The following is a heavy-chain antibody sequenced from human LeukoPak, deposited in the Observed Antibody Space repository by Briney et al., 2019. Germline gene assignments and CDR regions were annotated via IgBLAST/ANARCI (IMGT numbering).Heavy chain of an antibody. D-gene: IGHD3-10*01. CDR1: GFTFSSYA. CDR2: ISYDGSNK. Sequence: GGSLRLSCAASGFTFSSYAMHWVRQAPGKGLEWVAVISYDGSNKYYADSVKGRFTISRDSSKNTLYLQMNSLRAEDTAVYYCARGSSRDYYGSGSYFAPYWYFDLWGRGTLVTVSS. V-gene: IGHV3-30*04. J-gene: IGHJ2*01. CDR3: ARGSSRDYYGSGSYFAPYWYFDL.